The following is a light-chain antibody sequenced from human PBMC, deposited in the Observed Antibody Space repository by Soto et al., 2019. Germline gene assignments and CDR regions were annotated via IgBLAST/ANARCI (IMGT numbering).Light chain of an antibody. CDR1: QTVSSNY. V-gene: IGKV3-20*01. Sequence: EIVLTQSPGTLSLSPGERATLSCRASQTVSSNYLAWCQQRPGQAPRLLIYGASTRAAGIPDSFSGSGSGTDFTLTITRLEPEDSAVYFCQQYTGPPTTFGQGTRLEI. CDR2: GAS. CDR3: QQYTGPPTT. J-gene: IGKJ5*01.